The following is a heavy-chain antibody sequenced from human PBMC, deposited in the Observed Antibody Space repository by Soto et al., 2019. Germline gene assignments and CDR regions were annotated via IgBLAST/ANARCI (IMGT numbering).Heavy chain of an antibody. D-gene: IGHD3-9*01. CDR2: IFSDNER. J-gene: IGHJ6*02. CDR1: GFSLTTGKMG. CDR3: ARMKVDSYQFYYAMDV. V-gene: IGHV2-26*01. Sequence: SGPTLVNPTEPLTLTCTVSGFSLTTGKMGVSWIRQPPGKALEWLAHIFSDNERSYSTSLQGRLTISKDTSGSQVVLSMTNVDPVDTATYYCARMKVDSYQFYYAMDVWGQGTTVTVS.